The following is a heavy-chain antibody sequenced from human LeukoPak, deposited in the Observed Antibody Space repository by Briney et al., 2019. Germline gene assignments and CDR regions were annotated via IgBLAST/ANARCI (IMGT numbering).Heavy chain of an antibody. Sequence: ASVKVSCKASGYTFTSYGIGRVRQAPGQGLEWMGWISAYNGNTNYPLKLQGRVTMTTDTSTSTAYMDLRSLRYDDTAVYYCARGLCSGGSCYPFDYWGQGTMVTVSS. CDR1: GYTFTSYG. V-gene: IGHV1-18*01. CDR3: ARGLCSGGSCYPFDY. J-gene: IGHJ4*02. CDR2: ISAYNGNT. D-gene: IGHD2-15*01.